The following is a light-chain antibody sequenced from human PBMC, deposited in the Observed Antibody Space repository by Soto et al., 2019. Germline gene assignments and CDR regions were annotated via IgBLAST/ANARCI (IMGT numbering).Light chain of an antibody. CDR1: QSVSSD. Sequence: EIVLTQSSATLSLSPGERATLSCRASQSVSSDLAWYQQRPGQAPRLLIYGASTRATGIPARFSGSGSGTEFTLTISSLQSEDFAVYYCQQYNNWPLTFGG. CDR2: GAS. V-gene: IGKV3-15*01. CDR3: QQYNNWPLT. J-gene: IGKJ4*01.